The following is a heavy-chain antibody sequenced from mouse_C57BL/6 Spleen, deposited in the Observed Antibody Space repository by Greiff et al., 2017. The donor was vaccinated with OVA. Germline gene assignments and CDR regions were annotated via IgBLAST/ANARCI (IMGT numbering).Heavy chain of an antibody. Sequence: EVQLVESGGGLVKPGGSLKLSCAASGFTFSSYAMSWVRQTPEKRLEWVATISDGGSYTYYPDNVKGRFPISRDNAKNNLYLQMSHLKSEDTAMYYCARGGTWLGSYCFDDWGQGTTLTVSS. J-gene: IGHJ2*01. V-gene: IGHV5-4*01. CDR1: GFTFSSYA. CDR2: ISDGGSYT. D-gene: IGHD1-3*01. CDR3: ARGGTWLGSYCFDD.